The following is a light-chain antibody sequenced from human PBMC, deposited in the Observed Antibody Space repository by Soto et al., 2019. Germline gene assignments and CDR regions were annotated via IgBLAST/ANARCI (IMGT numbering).Light chain of an antibody. CDR3: QSYDSSLSALHV. V-gene: IGLV1-40*01. Sequence: QSVLTQPPSVSGAPGQRVTISCTGSSSNIGAGYDVHWYQQLPGTAPKLLIYGNSNRPSGVPDRFSGSKSGTSASLAITGLQAEDVADYYCQSYDSSLSALHVFGTGTKVTVL. CDR1: SSNIGAGYD. J-gene: IGLJ1*01. CDR2: GNS.